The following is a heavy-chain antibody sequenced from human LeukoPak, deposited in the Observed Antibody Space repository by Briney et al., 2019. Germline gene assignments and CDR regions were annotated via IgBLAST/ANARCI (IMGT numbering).Heavy chain of an antibody. Sequence: APVKVSCKASGYTFTGYYMHWVRQAPGQGLEWMGWINPNSGGTNYAQKFQGRVTMTRDTSTSTAYMELRSLRSDDTAVYYCARGPVYYYDSSGYYREYYFDYWGQGTLVTVSS. CDR3: ARGPVYYYDSSGYYREYYFDY. J-gene: IGHJ4*02. CDR2: INPNSGGT. V-gene: IGHV1-2*02. D-gene: IGHD3-22*01. CDR1: GYTFTGYY.